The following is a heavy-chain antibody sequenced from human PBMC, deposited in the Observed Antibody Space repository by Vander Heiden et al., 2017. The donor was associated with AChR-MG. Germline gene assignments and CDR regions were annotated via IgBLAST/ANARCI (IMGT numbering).Heavy chain of an antibody. CDR1: GFTFNSYW. CDR2: IKQDGSEK. Sequence: EVQLVESGGGLVQPGGSLRLSCAVSGFTFNSYWMSWVRQAQGKGLEWVANIKQDGSEKYYVDSVKGRFTISRDNAKNSLYLQMNSLRVEDTAVYYCARGLWFGELSPYDYWGQGTLVTVSS. V-gene: IGHV3-7*01. CDR3: ARGLWFGELSPYDY. D-gene: IGHD3-10*01. J-gene: IGHJ4*02.